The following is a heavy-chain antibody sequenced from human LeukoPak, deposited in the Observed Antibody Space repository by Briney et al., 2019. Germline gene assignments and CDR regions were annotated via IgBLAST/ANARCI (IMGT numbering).Heavy chain of an antibody. CDR3: ARETTVTTNDAFDI. J-gene: IGHJ3*02. D-gene: IGHD4-17*01. CDR2: IYSSGST. Sequence: PSETLSLTCNVSGGSMNGYYWSWIRQPPGKGLQWIGYIYSSGSTNYNPSLQSRVTISVDTSKNQFSLKLSSVTAADTAVYYCARETTVTTNDAFDIWGQGTMVTISS. CDR1: GGSMNGYY. V-gene: IGHV4-59*01.